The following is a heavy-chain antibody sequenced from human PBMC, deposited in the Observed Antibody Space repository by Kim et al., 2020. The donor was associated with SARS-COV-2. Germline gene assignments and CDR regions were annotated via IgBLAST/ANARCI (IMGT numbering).Heavy chain of an antibody. D-gene: IGHD3-10*01. CDR1: GFTFSGYN. J-gene: IGHJ4*02. CDR2: ISTSSTYK. Sequence: GGSLRLSCATSGFTFSGYNMNWVRQAPGKGLEWVSSISTSSTYKYYGDSMKGRFTVSRDNAKKSLYLQMNSLRAEDTAVYYCSRGNGSGSYYNAGYWGQGTLAIVSS. CDR3: SRGNGSGSYYNAGY. V-gene: IGHV3-21*01.